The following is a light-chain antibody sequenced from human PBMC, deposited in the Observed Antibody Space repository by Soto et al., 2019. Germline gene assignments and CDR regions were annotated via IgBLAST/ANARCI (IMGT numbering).Light chain of an antibody. CDR2: SAS. V-gene: IGKV3-15*01. Sequence: EVVMTQSPGTLSVSPGEQATLSCRASQSVGSNVAWYQQKPGQAPRLLISSASTRATGIPARFSGTGSGTEFTLTISSLESEDFAIYYCQQYMNWPPKTFDQGTRVEIK. CDR1: QSVGSN. J-gene: IGKJ1*01. CDR3: QQYMNWPPKT.